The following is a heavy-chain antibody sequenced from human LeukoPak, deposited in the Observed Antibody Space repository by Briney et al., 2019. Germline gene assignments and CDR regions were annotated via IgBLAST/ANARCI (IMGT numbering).Heavy chain of an antibody. V-gene: IGHV3-11*01. CDR2: ISSSGSTI. CDR1: GFTFSDYY. Sequence: GGSLRLSCAASGFTFSDYYMSWIRQAPGKGLEWVSYISSSGSTIYYADSVKGRFTISRDNAKNSLYLQMNSLRVEDTAVYYCARERDIVATIFDYWGQGTLVTVSS. CDR3: ARERDIVATIFDY. D-gene: IGHD5-12*01. J-gene: IGHJ4*02.